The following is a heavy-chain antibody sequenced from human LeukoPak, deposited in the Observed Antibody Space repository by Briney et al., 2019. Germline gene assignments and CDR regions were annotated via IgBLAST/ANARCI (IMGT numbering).Heavy chain of an antibody. Sequence: PGGSLRLSCAASGFTFSNAWMISVRQAPGKGLEWVGRIKSKTDGGTTDYAAPVKGRFSISRDDSKNTLYLQMNSLKTEDTAVYYCIASLYTVTTLEPNSWGQGTLVTVSS. CDR1: GFTFSNAW. CDR3: IASLYTVTTLEPNS. D-gene: IGHD4-17*01. V-gene: IGHV3-15*01. J-gene: IGHJ4*02. CDR2: IKSKTDGGTT.